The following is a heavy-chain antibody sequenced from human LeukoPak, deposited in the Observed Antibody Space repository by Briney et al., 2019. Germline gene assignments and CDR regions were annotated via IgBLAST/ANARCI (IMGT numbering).Heavy chain of an antibody. J-gene: IGHJ5*02. CDR2: LSTSGDT. CDR3: ARGGIGLGGGRNWFDP. V-gene: IGHV4-4*07. Sequence: PSETLSLTCTVSGDSINSHFCSWIRQPAGKGLEWIGRLSTSGDTNYNPSLRSRITMSVDTSKNQFSLTLNSVTDADTAVYYCARGGIGLGGGRNWFDPWGQGTLVIVSA. CDR1: GDSINSHF. D-gene: IGHD3-16*01.